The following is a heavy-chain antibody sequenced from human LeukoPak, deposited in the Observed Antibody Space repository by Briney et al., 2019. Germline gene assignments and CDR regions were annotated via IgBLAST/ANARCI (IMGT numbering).Heavy chain of an antibody. D-gene: IGHD2-15*01. CDR1: GFTFTSYG. J-gene: IGHJ5*02. CDR3: AKDGSGGGWKWFDP. CDR2: IWYDGSNK. V-gene: IGHV3-33*06. Sequence: GGSLRLSXAASGFTFTSYGVHWVRQAPGKGLEGVAVIWYDGSNKYCADYVKGRFIISRDNSKNRLYLQMNSLRAEDTAVYYCAKDGSGGGWKWFDPWGQGTLVTVSS.